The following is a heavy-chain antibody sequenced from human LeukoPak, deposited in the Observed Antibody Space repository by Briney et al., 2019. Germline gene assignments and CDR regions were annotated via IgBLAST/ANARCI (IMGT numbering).Heavy chain of an antibody. Sequence: GGSLRLSCAASGFTFGSYWMSWVRQAPGKGLEWVANIKQDGSEKYYVDSVKGRFTISRDNAKNSLYLQMNSLRAEDTAMYYCAREAGTSRYWGQGTLVTVSS. J-gene: IGHJ4*02. CDR1: GFTFGSYW. D-gene: IGHD6-19*01. CDR3: AREAGTSRY. CDR2: IKQDGSEK. V-gene: IGHV3-7*01.